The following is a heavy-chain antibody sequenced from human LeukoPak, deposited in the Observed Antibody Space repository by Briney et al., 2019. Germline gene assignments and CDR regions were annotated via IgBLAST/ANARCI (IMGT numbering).Heavy chain of an antibody. D-gene: IGHD3-10*01. Sequence: GGSLRLSCAASGFPFTTYWMGWVRQAPGKGLEWVANIKQDGGEKYYVDSVKGRFTISRDNAKNSLSLQMNSLRAENTAVYYCARPLMYYYGSETYFWFDPWGQGTLVTVSS. CDR1: GFPFTTYW. CDR3: ARPLMYYYGSETYFWFDP. V-gene: IGHV3-7*01. J-gene: IGHJ5*02. CDR2: IKQDGGEK.